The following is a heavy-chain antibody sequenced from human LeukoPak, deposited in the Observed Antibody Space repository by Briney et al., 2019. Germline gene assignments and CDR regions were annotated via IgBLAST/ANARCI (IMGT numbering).Heavy chain of an antibody. V-gene: IGHV4-38-2*02. J-gene: IGHJ6*03. Sequence: PSETLSLTCTVSGYSISSGYYWGWIRPPPGKGLEWIGSIYHSGSTYYNPSLKSRVTISVDTSKNQFSLKLSSVTAADTAVYYCARVVGVVVVPVYYYMDVWGKGTTVTVSS. CDR2: IYHSGST. CDR3: ARVVGVVVVPVYYYMDV. CDR1: GYSISSGYY. D-gene: IGHD2-2*01.